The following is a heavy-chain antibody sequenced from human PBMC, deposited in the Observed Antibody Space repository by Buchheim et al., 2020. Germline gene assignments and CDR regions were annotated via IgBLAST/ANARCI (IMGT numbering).Heavy chain of an antibody. V-gene: IGHV3-74*01. CDR3: ARGRGVGTIDY. Sequence: EVHLVESGGGLVQPGGSLRLSCAASGFIFSSYWMNWVRQAPGKGLVWISRINSDGSSTTYADSVKGRFTISSASAENTLYLQMNSLRADDTAVYYCARGRGVGTIDYWGQGTL. J-gene: IGHJ4*02. CDR1: GFIFSSYW. D-gene: IGHD1-26*01. CDR2: INSDGSST.